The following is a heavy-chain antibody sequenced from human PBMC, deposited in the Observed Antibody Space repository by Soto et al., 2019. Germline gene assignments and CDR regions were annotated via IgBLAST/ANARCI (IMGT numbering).Heavy chain of an antibody. CDR3: ARVERSGWYVSY. CDR2: INHSGST. Sequence: SETLCLTCTVYGGSISSISHHWGWIRQPPGKGLEWIGEINHSGSTNYNPSLKSRVTISVDTSKNQFSLKLSSVTAADTAVYYCARVERSGWYVSYWGQGTLVTVS. CDR1: GGSISSISHH. D-gene: IGHD6-19*01. J-gene: IGHJ4*02. V-gene: IGHV4-39*07.